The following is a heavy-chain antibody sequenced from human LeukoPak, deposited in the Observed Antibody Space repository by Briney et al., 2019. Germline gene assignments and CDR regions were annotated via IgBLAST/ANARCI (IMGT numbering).Heavy chain of an antibody. CDR3: ARGGGDDAFDI. CDR2: IWFDGGNK. D-gene: IGHD3-10*01. Sequence: GGSLRLSCAVSGFTFSNYGMHWVRQAPVKGLEWVAVIWFDGGNKYYADSVKGRFTISRVNSKSTLYLQLNSLRAEDTAVYYCARGGGDDAFDIWGQGTMVTVSS. V-gene: IGHV3-33*08. CDR1: GFTFSNYG. J-gene: IGHJ3*02.